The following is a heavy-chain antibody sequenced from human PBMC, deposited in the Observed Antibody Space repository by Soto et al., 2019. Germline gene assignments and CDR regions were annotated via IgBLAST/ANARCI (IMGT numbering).Heavy chain of an antibody. CDR1: GGSVGSGSYY. J-gene: IGHJ5*02. D-gene: IGHD5-12*01. CDR2: IYYSGST. CDR3: ARVWDIVATSWFDP. Sequence: PSETLSLTCTVSGGSVGSGSYYWSGIRQPPGKGLEWIGYIYYSGSTNYNPSLKSRVTISVDTSKNQFSLKLSSVTAADTAVYYCARVWDIVATSWFDPWGQGTLVTVSS. V-gene: IGHV4-61*01.